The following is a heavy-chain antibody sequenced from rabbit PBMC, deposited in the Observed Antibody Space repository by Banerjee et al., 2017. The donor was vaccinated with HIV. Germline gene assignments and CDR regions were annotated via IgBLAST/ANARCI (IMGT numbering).Heavy chain of an antibody. Sequence: QSLEESGGDLVKPGASLTLTCKASGLDLTTRYWICWVRQASGKGLEWVACIDVAKYGTTYYTDWAKGRFTISKTSSTTVTLHMTSLTVADTATYFCARDAAGREDFNLWGQGTLVTVS. CDR1: GLDLTTRYW. CDR3: ARDAAGREDFNL. D-gene: IGHD4-2*01. J-gene: IGHJ4*01. V-gene: IGHV1S40*01. CDR2: IDVAKYGTT.